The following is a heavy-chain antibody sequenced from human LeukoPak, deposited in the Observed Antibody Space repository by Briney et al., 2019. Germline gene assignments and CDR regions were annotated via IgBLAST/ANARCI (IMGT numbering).Heavy chain of an antibody. J-gene: IGHJ4*02. CDR3: ARELRSSWYGSDY. CDR2: MNPNSGNT. Sequence: ASVKVSCKASGYTFTSYDINWVRQATGQGLEWMGWMNPNSGNTGYAQKFQGRVTVARNTSISTAYMELSSLRSEDTAVYYCARELRSSWYGSDYWGQGTLVTVSS. CDR1: GYTFTSYD. D-gene: IGHD6-13*01. V-gene: IGHV1-8*01.